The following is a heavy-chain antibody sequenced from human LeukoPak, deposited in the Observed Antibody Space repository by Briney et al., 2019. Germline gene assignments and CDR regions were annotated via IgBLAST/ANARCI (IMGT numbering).Heavy chain of an antibody. CDR2: IYTSGST. Sequence: SETLSLTCTVSGGSISSGSYYWSWIRQPAGKGLEWIGRIYTSGSTNYNPSLKSRVTISVDTSKNQFSLKLSSVTAADTAVYYCARGTYYDLWSGYFQNNWFDPWGQGPLVTVSS. D-gene: IGHD3-3*01. J-gene: IGHJ5*02. CDR3: ARGTYYDLWSGYFQNNWFDP. V-gene: IGHV4-61*02. CDR1: GGSISSGSYY.